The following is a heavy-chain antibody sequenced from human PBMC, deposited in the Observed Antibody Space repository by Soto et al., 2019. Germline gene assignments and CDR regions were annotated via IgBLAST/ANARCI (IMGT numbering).Heavy chain of an antibody. CDR2: IYYSGST. CDR1: GGSISSGGYY. J-gene: IGHJ3*02. D-gene: IGHD6-13*01. V-gene: IGHV4-31*03. CDR3: AREFGSSWYRGYAFDI. Sequence: QVQLQESGPGLVKPSQTLSLTCTVSGGSISSGGYYWSWIRQHPGKGLEWIGYIYYSGSTYYNPSLKSRVTISVDTSKNQFSLKLSYVTAADTAVYYCAREFGSSWYRGYAFDIWGQGTMVTVSS.